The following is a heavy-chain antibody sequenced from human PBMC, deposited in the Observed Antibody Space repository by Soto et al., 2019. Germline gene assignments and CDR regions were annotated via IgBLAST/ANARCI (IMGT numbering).Heavy chain of an antibody. CDR1: GGTFSSYA. V-gene: IGHV1-69*01. CDR3: ARGPVRVVGSPFDY. CDR2: IIPIFGTA. D-gene: IGHD2-2*01. J-gene: IGHJ4*02. Sequence: QVQLVQSGAEVKKPGSLVKVSCKPSGGTFSSYAISWVRQAPGQGLEWMGGIIPIFGTANSAQKFQGRVTITADESTSTAYMELSSLRSEDTAVYYCARGPVRVVGSPFDYWGQGTLVTVSS.